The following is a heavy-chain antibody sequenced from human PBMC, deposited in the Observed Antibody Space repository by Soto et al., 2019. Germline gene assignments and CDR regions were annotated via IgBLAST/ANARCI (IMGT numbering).Heavy chain of an antibody. CDR2: INAGNGNT. V-gene: IGHV1-3*01. CDR3: ARSNSLTVTHHPPYGMDV. CDR1: GYTFTSYA. J-gene: IGHJ6*02. Sequence: DSVKVSCKASGYTFTSYAMHWVRQAPGQRLEWMGWINAGNGNTKYSQKFQGRVTITRDTSASTAYMELSSLRSEDTAVYYCARSNSLTVTHHPPYGMDVWGQGTKVTASS. D-gene: IGHD4-4*01.